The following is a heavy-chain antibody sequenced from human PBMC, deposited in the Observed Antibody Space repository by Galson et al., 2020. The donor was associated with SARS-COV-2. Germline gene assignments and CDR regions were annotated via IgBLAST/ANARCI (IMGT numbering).Heavy chain of an antibody. D-gene: IGHD3-10*01. CDR1: GFTFSTYW. J-gene: IGHJ4*02. CDR3: TRETSDSGVYFSDY. Sequence: SGGSLRLSCAASGFTFSTYWMQWVRQTPGKGPVYISRIKTHGTRTNHADSVKGRFTISRDNAKNTLYLQMNSLTAEDTAVYYCTRETSDSGVYFSDYWGQGTLVTVSS. CDR2: IKTHGTRT. V-gene: IGHV3-74*01.